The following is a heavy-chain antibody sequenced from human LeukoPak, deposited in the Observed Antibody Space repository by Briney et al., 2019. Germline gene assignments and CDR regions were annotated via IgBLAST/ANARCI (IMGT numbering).Heavy chain of an antibody. V-gene: IGHV5-10-1*01. CDR1: GXCSTTYW. CDR2: IDPSDSYT. CDR3: ARSLFDYDILTGHDY. D-gene: IGHD3-9*01. Sequence: GESLKISCKGSGXCSTTYWISWVRQMSGKGLEWMGTIDPSDSYTKYSPTFQGHVTISADKSISTAYLQWSSLKASDTAVYYCARSLFDYDILTGHDYWGQGTLVTVSS. J-gene: IGHJ4*02.